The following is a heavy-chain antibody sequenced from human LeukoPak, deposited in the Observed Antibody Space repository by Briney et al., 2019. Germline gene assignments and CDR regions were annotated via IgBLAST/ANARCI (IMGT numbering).Heavy chain of an antibody. Sequence: PSETLSLTCTVSGGSISSYYWSWIRQPPGKGPEWIGYIYYSGSTNYNPSLKSRVTISVDTSKNQFSLKLSSVTAADTAVYYCARGRKRRDNWFDPWGQGTLVTVSS. CDR3: ARGRKRRDNWFDP. J-gene: IGHJ5*02. CDR2: IYYSGST. D-gene: IGHD3-10*01. V-gene: IGHV4-59*01. CDR1: GGSISSYY.